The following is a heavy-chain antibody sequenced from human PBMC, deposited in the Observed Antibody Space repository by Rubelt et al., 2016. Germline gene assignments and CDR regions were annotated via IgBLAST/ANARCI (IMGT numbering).Heavy chain of an antibody. D-gene: IGHD3-22*01. V-gene: IGHV5-10-1*01. CDR3: ARWIVIDNAFDM. Sequence: SPSFQGHVTISTDKSISTAYLQWSSLKASDTAMYFCARWIVIDNAFDMWGQGTMVTVS. J-gene: IGHJ3*02.